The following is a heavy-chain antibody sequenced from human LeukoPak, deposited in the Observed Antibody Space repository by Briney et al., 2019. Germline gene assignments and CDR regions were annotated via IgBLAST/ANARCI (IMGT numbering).Heavy chain of an antibody. CDR1: GGSISSYY. Sequence: SETLSLTCTVSGGSISSYYWSWIRQPPGKGLEWIGYIYYSGSTNYNPSLKSRVTISVDTSKNQFSLKLSSVTAADTAVYHCARDRGGRSSGFLDYWGQGTLVTVSS. V-gene: IGHV4-59*01. CDR3: ARDRGGRSSGFLDY. CDR2: IYYSGST. D-gene: IGHD6-19*01. J-gene: IGHJ4*02.